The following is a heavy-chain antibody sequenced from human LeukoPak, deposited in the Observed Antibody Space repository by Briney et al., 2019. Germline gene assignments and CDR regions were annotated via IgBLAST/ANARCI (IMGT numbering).Heavy chain of an antibody. CDR2: INPNSGDT. V-gene: IGHV1-2*02. CDR1: GYTFTGYY. J-gene: IGHJ5*02. D-gene: IGHD2-2*01. Sequence: ASVKVSCKASGYTFTGYYMHWMRQAPGQGLEWMGWINPNSGDTNYAQKFQGRVTMTRDTSITTAYMELSRLRSDDTAVYYCARGGYCSSTSCYDPWGQGTLVTVSS. CDR3: ARGGYCSSTSCYDP.